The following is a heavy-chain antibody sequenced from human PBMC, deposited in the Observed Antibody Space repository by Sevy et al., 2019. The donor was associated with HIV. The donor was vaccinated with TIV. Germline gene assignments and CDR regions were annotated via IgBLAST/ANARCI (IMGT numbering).Heavy chain of an antibody. CDR1: GGSISSSGSY. J-gene: IGHJ4*02. D-gene: IGHD3-10*01. CDR3: AGHRDYVTMVRGIDQ. CDR2: MYYSGST. V-gene: IGHV4-39*01. Sequence: SETLSLTCTVSGGSISSSGSYWGWIRQPPGKGLEWIGSMYYSGSTYHSPSLKTRITISVDTSKNQFSLRLSSVIAADTAGYYCAGHRDYVTMVRGIDQWGQGTLVTVSS.